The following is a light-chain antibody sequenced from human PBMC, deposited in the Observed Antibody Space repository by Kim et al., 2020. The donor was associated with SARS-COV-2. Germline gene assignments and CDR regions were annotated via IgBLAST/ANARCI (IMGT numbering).Light chain of an antibody. V-gene: IGKV1-13*02. CDR3: QQFNSYPLT. CDR2: DAS. Sequence: ASVGDRVTITCRARQGISSALALYHQKPGKAPKLLIYDASSLQSGVPSRFSSSGSGTEFTLTISSLQPEDFATYYCQQFNSYPLTFGGGTKVDIK. CDR1: QGISSA. J-gene: IGKJ4*01.